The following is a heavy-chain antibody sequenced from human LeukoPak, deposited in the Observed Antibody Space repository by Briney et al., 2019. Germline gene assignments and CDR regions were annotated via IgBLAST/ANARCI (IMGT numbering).Heavy chain of an antibody. J-gene: IGHJ3*02. D-gene: IGHD7-27*01. CDR1: GGSFSGYY. V-gene: IGHV4-34*01. Sequence: SETPSLTCAVYGGSFSGYYWSWIRQPPGKGLEWIGEINHSGSTNYNPSLKSRVTISVDTSKNQFSLKLSSVTAADTAVYYCARGLRTGDWRDAFDIWGQGTMVTVSS. CDR2: INHSGST. CDR3: ARGLRTGDWRDAFDI.